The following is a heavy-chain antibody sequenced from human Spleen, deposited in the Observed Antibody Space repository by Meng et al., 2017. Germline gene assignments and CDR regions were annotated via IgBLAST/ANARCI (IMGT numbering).Heavy chain of an antibody. CDR3: ARGPTTMAHDFDY. CDR1: GGSFSDYY. Sequence: WGAGLLKPWETLSLTLVVCGGSFSDYYWTWTLQPPGKGLDWIGEINHSGSTNYNPSLESRATISVDTSQNNLSLKLSSVTAADSAVYYCARGPTTMAHDFDYWGQGTLVTVSS. J-gene: IGHJ4*02. V-gene: IGHV4-34*01. CDR2: INHSGST. D-gene: IGHD4-11*01.